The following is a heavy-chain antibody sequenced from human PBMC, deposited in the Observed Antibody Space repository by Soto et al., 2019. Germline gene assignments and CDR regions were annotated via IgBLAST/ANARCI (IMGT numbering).Heavy chain of an antibody. Sequence: PGESLKISCKVSGYNFPNYWIGWVRQMPGKGLEWMGIVYPGDSDTRYSPSFRGQVIISADESISTAYLQWSSLKASDSAMYYCARYLQCETSSCSLDFWGQGTLVTVSS. J-gene: IGHJ4*02. CDR2: VYPGDSDT. V-gene: IGHV5-51*01. CDR3: ARYLQCETSSCSLDF. D-gene: IGHD3-10*02. CDR1: GYNFPNYW.